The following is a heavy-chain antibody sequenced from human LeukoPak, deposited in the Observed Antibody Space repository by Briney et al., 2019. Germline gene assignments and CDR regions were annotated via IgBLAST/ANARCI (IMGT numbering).Heavy chain of an antibody. Sequence: GGSLRLSCAASGFIFSTYGMHWVSQAPGKGLEWVAVIWYDGSNKNYADSVKSRFTISRDNSKNTLYLQMNSLRAEDTAVYYCARHYYGSGTYHIDYWGQGTLVTVSS. CDR2: IWYDGSNK. V-gene: IGHV3-33*01. D-gene: IGHD3-10*01. CDR3: ARHYYGSGTYHIDY. CDR1: GFIFSTYG. J-gene: IGHJ4*02.